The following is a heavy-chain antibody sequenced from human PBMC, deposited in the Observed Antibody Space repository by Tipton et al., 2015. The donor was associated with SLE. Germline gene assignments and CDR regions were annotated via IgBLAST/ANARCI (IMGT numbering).Heavy chain of an antibody. D-gene: IGHD5-12*01. V-gene: IGHV4-59*01. CDR3: ARDTRGLATIWGAFDI. CDR2: IYYSGST. J-gene: IGHJ3*02. CDR1: GGSISSYY. Sequence: TLSLTCTVSGGSISSYYWSWIRQPPGKGLEWIGYIYYSGSTNYNPSLKGRVTISVDTSKNQFSLKLSSVTAADTAVYYCARDTRGLATIWGAFDIWGQGTMVTVSS.